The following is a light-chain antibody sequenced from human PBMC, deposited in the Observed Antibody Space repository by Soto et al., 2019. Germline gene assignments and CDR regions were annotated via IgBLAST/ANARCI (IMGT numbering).Light chain of an antibody. CDR1: RSNIGSNN. Sequence: QSVLTQPPSASGTPGQRVTISCSGTRSNIGSNNVNWYQQLPGTAPKVLIYSNNHRPSGVPDRFSGSRSGTSASLAISGLQSEDEADYYCAAWDGSLNGVLFGGGTKLTVL. CDR3: AAWDGSLNGVL. V-gene: IGLV1-44*01. CDR2: SNN. J-gene: IGLJ2*01.